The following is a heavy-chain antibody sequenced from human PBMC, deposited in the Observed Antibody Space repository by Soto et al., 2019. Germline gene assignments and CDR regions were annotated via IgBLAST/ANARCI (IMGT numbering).Heavy chain of an antibody. J-gene: IGHJ4*02. CDR2: ISSDGTNK. V-gene: IGHV3-30*18. D-gene: IGHD2-21*01. CDR3: AKVWGDIVGRAATAVFPVGFDS. CDR1: GFIFSSYG. Sequence: SLRLSCAASGFIFSSYGMHWVRQAPGKGLECVAVISSDGTNKYYADSVKGRFTISRDNSKNTLSPQMNSLRAEDTAVYYCAKVWGDIVGRAATAVFPVGFDSGGQGTLATVSS.